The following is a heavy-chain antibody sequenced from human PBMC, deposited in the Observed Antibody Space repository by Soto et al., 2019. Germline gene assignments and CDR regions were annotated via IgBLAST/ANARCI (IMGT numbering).Heavy chain of an antibody. Sequence: QVQLQESGPGLVKPSQTLSLTCTVSGGSISGVSYFWSWIRQHPGKGLEWIGYISYSGSTYYNPSLKSRVIISIDTSKNQFSLSLSSVTAADTAVYYCATYWGARNDAKGFHIWGQGTVVTVSS. J-gene: IGHJ3*02. CDR1: GGSISGVSYF. CDR2: ISYSGST. D-gene: IGHD7-27*01. V-gene: IGHV4-31*03. CDR3: ATYWGARNDAKGFHI.